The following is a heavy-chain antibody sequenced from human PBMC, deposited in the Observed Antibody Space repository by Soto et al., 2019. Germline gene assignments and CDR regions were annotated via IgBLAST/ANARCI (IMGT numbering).Heavy chain of an antibody. CDR1: GYTFTGYY. V-gene: IGHV1-2*04. CDR2: INPNSGGT. Sequence: ASVKVSCKASGYTFTGYYMHWVRQAPGQGLEWMGWINPNSGGTNYAQKFQGWVTMTRDTSISTAYMELSRLRSDDTAVYYCAREFGGEYCSSTSCYGWDYWGQGTLVTVSS. D-gene: IGHD2-2*01. CDR3: AREFGGEYCSSTSCYGWDY. J-gene: IGHJ4*02.